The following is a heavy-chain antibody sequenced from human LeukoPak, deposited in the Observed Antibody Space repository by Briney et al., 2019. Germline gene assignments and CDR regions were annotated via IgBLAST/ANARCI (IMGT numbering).Heavy chain of an antibody. CDR1: GYTFTSYD. CDR3: ARDAVAGYYYVMDV. CDR2: MNPNRGNT. D-gene: IGHD6-19*01. V-gene: IGHV1-8*01. Sequence: ASVKVSCTASGYTFTSYDINWVRQATGQGVEWMGWMNPNRGNTGYAQKFQGRITMTRNTSISTAYMELSSLRSEGTAVYYCARDAVAGYYYVMDVWGQGNTVTVS. J-gene: IGHJ6*02.